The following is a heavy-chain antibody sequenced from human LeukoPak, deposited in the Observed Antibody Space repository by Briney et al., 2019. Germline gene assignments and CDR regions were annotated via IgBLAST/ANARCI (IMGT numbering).Heavy chain of an antibody. V-gene: IGHV1-69*05. J-gene: IGHJ4*02. CDR1: GGTFSSYA. CDR2: IIPIFGTA. Sequence: VASVKVSCKASGGTFSSYAISWVREAPGQGLEWMGGIIPIFGTANYAQKFQGRVTITTDESTSTAYMELSSLRSEDTAVYYCARDRSYDSSGYPDYWGQGTLVTVSS. D-gene: IGHD3-22*01. CDR3: ARDRSYDSSGYPDY.